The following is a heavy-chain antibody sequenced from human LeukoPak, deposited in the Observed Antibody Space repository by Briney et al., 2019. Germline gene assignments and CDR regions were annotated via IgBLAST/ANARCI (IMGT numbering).Heavy chain of an antibody. CDR3: ARRHHGDYYYGMDA. CDR1: GFAFSSSA. Sequence: GGSLRLSCTASGFAFSSSAMTWVRQSPVRGLEWVSDTSGDGESRYYADSVRGRFTISRDNSKNTLYLQMNSLRAEDTALYYCARRHHGDYYYGMDAWGQGTTVTVSS. D-gene: IGHD4-17*01. CDR2: TSGDGESR. V-gene: IGHV3-23*01. J-gene: IGHJ6*02.